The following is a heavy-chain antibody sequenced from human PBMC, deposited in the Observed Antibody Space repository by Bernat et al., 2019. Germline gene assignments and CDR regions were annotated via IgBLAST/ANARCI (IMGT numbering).Heavy chain of an antibody. CDR2: IWYDGSNK. V-gene: IGHV3-33*01. CDR1: GFTFSSYG. J-gene: IGHJ6*02. CDR3: ARSREVAGTRGYYYYYGMDV. D-gene: IGHD6-19*01. Sequence: QVQLVESGGGVVQPGRSLRLSCAASGFTFSSYGMHWVRQAPGKGLEWVAVIWYDGSNKYYADSVKGRFTIPRDNSKNTLYLQMNSLRAEDTAVYYCARSREVAGTRGYYYYYGMDVWGQGTTVTVSS.